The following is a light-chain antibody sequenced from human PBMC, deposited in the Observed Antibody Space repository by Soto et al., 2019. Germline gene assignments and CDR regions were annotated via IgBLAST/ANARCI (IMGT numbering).Light chain of an antibody. CDR2: GNS. Sequence: QSVLTQPPSVSGAPGQRVIISCTGSSSNIGAGYDVHWYQQLPGTAPKLLIYGNSNRPSGVPDRFSGSKSGTSASLAITGLQAEDEADHYCQSYDSSLSGSVFGGGTKLTVL. J-gene: IGLJ2*01. CDR3: QSYDSSLSGSV. V-gene: IGLV1-40*01. CDR1: SSNIGAGYD.